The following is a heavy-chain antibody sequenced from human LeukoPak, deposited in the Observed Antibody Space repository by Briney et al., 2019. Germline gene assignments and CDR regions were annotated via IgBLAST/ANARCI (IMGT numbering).Heavy chain of an antibody. CDR3: ARDTLEELRSWYVMDNYYYYYYMDV. V-gene: IGHV3-23*01. J-gene: IGHJ6*03. D-gene: IGHD6-13*01. CDR2: ISGSGAST. Sequence: GGSLRLSCAASGFTFSTYAMSWVRQAPGKGLEWVSAISGSGASTYYAYADSVKGRFTISRDNSKNALYVQMNSLRAEDTAVYYCARDTLEELRSWYVMDNYYYYYYMDVWGKGTTVTVSS. CDR1: GFTFSTYA.